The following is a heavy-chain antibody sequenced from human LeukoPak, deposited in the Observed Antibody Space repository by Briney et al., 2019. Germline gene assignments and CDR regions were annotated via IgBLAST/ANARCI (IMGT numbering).Heavy chain of an antibody. Sequence: SQTLSLACTVSGGSISSGGYFWSWVRQHPGKGLEWIGYISHSGSTYYNPSLKSRVTISLDTSKDRFSLRLSSVTAADTAVYYCARDLWFGEYNWFDPWGQGTLVTVSS. CDR3: ARDLWFGEYNWFDP. CDR1: GGSISSGGYF. J-gene: IGHJ5*02. V-gene: IGHV4-31*03. CDR2: ISHSGST. D-gene: IGHD3-10*01.